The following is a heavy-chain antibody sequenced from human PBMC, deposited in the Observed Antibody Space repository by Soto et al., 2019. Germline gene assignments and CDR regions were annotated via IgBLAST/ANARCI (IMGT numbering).Heavy chain of an antibody. CDR3: ASERATVTTRGWFDP. V-gene: IGHV4-61*01. CDR1: GGSVSSGSYY. D-gene: IGHD4-4*01. Sequence: PSETLSLTCTVSGGSVSSGSYYWSWIRQPPGKGLEWIGYIYYSGSTNYNPSLKSRVTISVDTSKNQFSLKLSSVTAADTAVYYCASERATVTTRGWFDPWGQGTLVTVSS. CDR2: IYYSGST. J-gene: IGHJ5*02.